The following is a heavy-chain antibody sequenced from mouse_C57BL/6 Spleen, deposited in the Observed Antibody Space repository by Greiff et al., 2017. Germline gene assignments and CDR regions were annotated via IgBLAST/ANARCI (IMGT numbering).Heavy chain of an antibody. Sequence: QVQLKQPGAELVKPGASVKMSCKASGYTFTSYWITWVKQRPGQGLEWIGDIYPGSGSTNYNEKFKSKATLTVDTSSSTAYMQLSSLTSEDSAVYYCARYTTVVAPYWYFDVWGTGTTVTVSS. CDR3: ARYTTVVAPYWYFDV. CDR2: IYPGSGST. D-gene: IGHD1-1*01. CDR1: GYTFTSYW. V-gene: IGHV1-55*01. J-gene: IGHJ1*03.